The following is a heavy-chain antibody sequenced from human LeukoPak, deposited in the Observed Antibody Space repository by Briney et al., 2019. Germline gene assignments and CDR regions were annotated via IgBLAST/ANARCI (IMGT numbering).Heavy chain of an antibody. CDR3: ARETSLDY. CDR1: GFTFSSYE. J-gene: IGHJ4*02. D-gene: IGHD3-10*02. Sequence: PGGSLRLSCAASGFTFSSYEMNWVRQAPGKGLEWVSYISGPGNTIYYADSVKGRFTISRDNAKNSLYLQMNSLRAEDTAVYYRARETSLDYWGQGTLVTVSS. CDR2: ISGPGNTI. V-gene: IGHV3-48*03.